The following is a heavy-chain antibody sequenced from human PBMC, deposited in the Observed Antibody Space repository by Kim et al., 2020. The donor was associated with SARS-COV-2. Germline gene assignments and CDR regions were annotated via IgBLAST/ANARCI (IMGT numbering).Heavy chain of an antibody. CDR1: GGSFSGYY. V-gene: IGHV4-34*01. CDR3: ARDNKRFTIFGVVIPKPQGYYMDV. Sequence: SETLSLTCAVYGGSFSGYYWSWIRQPPGKGLEWIGEINHSGSTNYNPSLKSRVTISVDTSKNQFSLKLSSVTAADTAVYYCARDNKRFTIFGVVIPKPQGYYMDVWGKGTTVTVSS. D-gene: IGHD3-3*01. CDR2: INHSGST. J-gene: IGHJ6*03.